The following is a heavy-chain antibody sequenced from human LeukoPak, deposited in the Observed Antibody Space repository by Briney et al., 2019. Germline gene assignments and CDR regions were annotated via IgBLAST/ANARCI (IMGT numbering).Heavy chain of an antibody. Sequence: SETLSLTCSVSGGSISSHYWTWIRQPPGKGLEWIGYIHNSGSINYNPSLKSRVTISVDTSRNQFSLKLTSVTAADTAVYYCARWLYSSSWSRCFDPWGQGTLVTLSS. CDR2: IHNSGSI. CDR1: GGSISSHY. V-gene: IGHV4-59*11. D-gene: IGHD6-13*01. J-gene: IGHJ5*02. CDR3: ARWLYSSSWSRCFDP.